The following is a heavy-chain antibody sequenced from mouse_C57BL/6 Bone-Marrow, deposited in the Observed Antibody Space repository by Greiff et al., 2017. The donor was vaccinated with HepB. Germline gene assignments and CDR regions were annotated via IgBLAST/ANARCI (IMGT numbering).Heavy chain of an antibody. CDR1: GFTFSDYY. Sequence: DVKLVESGGGLVQPGGSLKLSCAASGFTFSDYYMYWVRQTPEKRLEWVAYISNGGGSTYYPDTVKGRFTISRDNAKNTLYLQMSRLKSEDTAMYYCARGITTVVADYFDYWGQGTTLTVSS. D-gene: IGHD1-1*01. J-gene: IGHJ2*01. V-gene: IGHV5-12*01. CDR2: ISNGGGST. CDR3: ARGITTVVADYFDY.